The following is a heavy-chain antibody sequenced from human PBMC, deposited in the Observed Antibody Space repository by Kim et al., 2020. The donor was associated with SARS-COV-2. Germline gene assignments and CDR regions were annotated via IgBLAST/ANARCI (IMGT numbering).Heavy chain of an antibody. CDR3: ARWVSYCSSTSCYSGFDP. CDR2: ISSSGSTI. V-gene: IGHV3-11*01. CDR1: GFTFSDYY. J-gene: IGHJ5*02. Sequence: GGSLRLSCAASGFTFSDYYMSWIRQAPGKGLEWVSYISSSGSTIYYADSVKGRFTISRDNAKNSLYLQMNSLRAEDTAVYYCARWVSYCSSTSCYSGFDPWGQGTLVTVSS. D-gene: IGHD2-2*01.